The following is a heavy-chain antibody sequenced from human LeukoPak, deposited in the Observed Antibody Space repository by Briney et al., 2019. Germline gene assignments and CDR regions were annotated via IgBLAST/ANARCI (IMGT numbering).Heavy chain of an antibody. CDR2: ISAYNGNT. CDR3: ARWALYSGYSSY. D-gene: IGHD5-12*01. Sequence: ASVKVSCKASGGTFSSYAISWVRQAPGQGLEWMGWISAYNGNTNYAQKFQGRVTMTRDTSTSTAYMELSRLRSDDFAVYYCARWALYSGYSSYWGQGTLVTVSS. V-gene: IGHV1-18*03. J-gene: IGHJ4*02. CDR1: GGTFSSYA.